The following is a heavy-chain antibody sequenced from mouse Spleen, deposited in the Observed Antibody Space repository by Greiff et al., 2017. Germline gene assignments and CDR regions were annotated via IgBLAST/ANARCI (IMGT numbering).Heavy chain of an antibody. CDR1: GFTFSSYA. CDR3: ARSVYFDY. V-gene: IGHV5-9*04. CDR2: ISSGGGNT. J-gene: IGHJ2*01. Sequence: DVKLVESGGGLVKLGGSLKLSCAASGFTFSSYAMSWVRQTPEKRLEWVATISSGGGNTYYPDSVKGRFTISRDNAKNTLYLQMSSLKSEDTAMYYCARSVYFDYWGQGTTLTVSS.